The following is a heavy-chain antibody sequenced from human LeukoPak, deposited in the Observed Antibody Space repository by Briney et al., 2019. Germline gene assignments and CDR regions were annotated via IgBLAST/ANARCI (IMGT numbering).Heavy chain of an antibody. J-gene: IGHJ5*02. CDR1: GFTFSSYS. Sequence: GGSLRLSCAASGFTFSSYSMNWVRQAPGKGLEWVSYISSSSSTIYYADSVKGRFTISRDNAKNSLYLQMNSLRDEDTAVYYCASDPYYYGSGSYYNRWFDPWGQGTLVTVSS. V-gene: IGHV3-48*02. CDR2: ISSSSSTI. CDR3: ASDPYYYGSGSYYNRWFDP. D-gene: IGHD3-10*01.